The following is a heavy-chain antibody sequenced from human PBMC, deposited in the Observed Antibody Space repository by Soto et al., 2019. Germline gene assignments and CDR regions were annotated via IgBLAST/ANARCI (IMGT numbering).Heavy chain of an antibody. Sequence: GGSLRLSCAASGFTFSSYAMSWVRQAPGKGLEWVSAISGSGGSTYYADSVKGRFTISRDNSKNTLYLQMNSLRAEDTAVYYCAKDRHYDSSGYYYGTTPLGIDIWGQGTMVTVSS. CDR1: GFTFSSYA. J-gene: IGHJ3*02. CDR3: AKDRHYDSSGYYYGTTPLGIDI. CDR2: ISGSGGST. D-gene: IGHD3-22*01. V-gene: IGHV3-23*01.